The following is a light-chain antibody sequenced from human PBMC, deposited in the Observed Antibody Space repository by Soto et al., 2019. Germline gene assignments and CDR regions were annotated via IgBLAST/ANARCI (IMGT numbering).Light chain of an antibody. CDR1: SSNIGSNT. CDR2: SNN. CDR3: AAWDDSLNALL. V-gene: IGLV1-44*01. J-gene: IGLJ2*01. Sequence: QSVLTQPPSASGTPGQRVTISCSGSSSNIGSNTVNWYQQLPGTAPKLLIYSNNQRPSGVPDRFSGSKSGTSASLAISGLQSEDEADYYCAAWDDSLNALLFGGGTKLTVL.